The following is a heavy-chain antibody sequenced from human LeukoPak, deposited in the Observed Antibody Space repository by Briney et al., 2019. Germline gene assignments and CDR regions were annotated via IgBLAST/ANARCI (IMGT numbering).Heavy chain of an antibody. D-gene: IGHD3-3*01. V-gene: IGHV3-49*04. CDR2: IRSKSYGGTT. CDR3: TRATRISVFGVQYYFDY. J-gene: IGHJ4*02. Sequence: PGRSLRLSCTTSGFTFGDYAMTWVRQAPGKGLEWVSFIRSKSYGGTTEYAASVKGRFTISRDDSRSVAYLQLDSLKTEDTAVYYCTRATRISVFGVQYYFDYWGQGTLITVSS. CDR1: GFTFGDYA.